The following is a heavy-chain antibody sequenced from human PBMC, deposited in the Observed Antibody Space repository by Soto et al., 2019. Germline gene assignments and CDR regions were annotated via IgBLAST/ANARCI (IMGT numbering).Heavy chain of an antibody. Sequence: SETLSLTCAVSGGSISSGGYSWSWIRQPPGKGLEWIGYIYHSGSTYYNPSLKSRVTISVDRSKNQFSLKLSSVTAADTAVYYCARGPMATIPYYFDYWGQGTLVTVSS. V-gene: IGHV4-30-2*01. CDR1: GGSISSGGYS. D-gene: IGHD5-12*01. CDR2: IYHSGST. J-gene: IGHJ4*02. CDR3: ARGPMATIPYYFDY.